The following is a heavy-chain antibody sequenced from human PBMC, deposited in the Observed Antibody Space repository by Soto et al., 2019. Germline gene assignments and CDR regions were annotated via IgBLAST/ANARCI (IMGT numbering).Heavy chain of an antibody. CDR3: ARMGAIVATINPYYYYGMDV. CDR1: GYSFTGYW. J-gene: IGHJ6*02. CDR2: IYPGDPDT. D-gene: IGHD5-12*01. V-gene: IGHV5-51*01. Sequence: HGESLKISCKGSGYSFTGYWIGWVRQMPGKGLEWMGIIYPGDPDTRYSPSFQGQVTISADKSISTAYLQWSSLKASDTAMYYCARMGAIVATINPYYYYGMDVWGQGTTVTVSS.